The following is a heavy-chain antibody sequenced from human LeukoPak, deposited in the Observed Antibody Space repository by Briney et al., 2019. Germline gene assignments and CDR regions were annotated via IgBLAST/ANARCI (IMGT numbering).Heavy chain of an antibody. CDR1: GFTFSSYS. Sequence: PGGSLRLSCAASGFTFSSYSMNWVRQAPGKGLEWVSSISSSSSYIYYADSVKGRFTISRDNAKNSLYLQMNSLRAEDTAVYYCAKQRQLVGPYYFDYWGQGTLVTVSS. V-gene: IGHV3-21*01. D-gene: IGHD6-6*01. CDR2: ISSSSSYI. J-gene: IGHJ4*02. CDR3: AKQRQLVGPYYFDY.